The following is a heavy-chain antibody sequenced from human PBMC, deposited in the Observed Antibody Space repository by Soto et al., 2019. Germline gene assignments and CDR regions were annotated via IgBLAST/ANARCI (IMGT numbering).Heavy chain of an antibody. CDR1: GFTISSNY. CDR3: AKSYFGYCGGDCYFDAFDI. CDR2: MYSIGST. Sequence: GGSLRLSCAASGFTISSNYMSWVRQAPGKGLEWVSVMYSIGSTYYADSVKGRFTISRDNSKNTLYLQMNSLRAEDTAVYYCAKSYFGYCGGDCYFDAFDIWGQGTMVTVSS. V-gene: IGHV3-53*01. J-gene: IGHJ3*02. D-gene: IGHD2-21*02.